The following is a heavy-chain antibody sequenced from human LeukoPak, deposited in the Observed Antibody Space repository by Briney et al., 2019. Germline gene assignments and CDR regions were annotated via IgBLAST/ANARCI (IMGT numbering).Heavy chain of an antibody. CDR1: GGSISSGSYY. CDR2: IYTSGST. D-gene: IGHD5-18*01. Sequence: PSETLSLTCTVSGGSISSGSYYWSWIRQPAGKGLEWIGRIYTSGSTNYSPSLKSRVIISVDTSKNQFSLKLSSVTAADTAVYYCARDRSTAMVGGYYYYMDVWGKGTTVTVSS. V-gene: IGHV4-61*02. J-gene: IGHJ6*03. CDR3: ARDRSTAMVGGYYYYMDV.